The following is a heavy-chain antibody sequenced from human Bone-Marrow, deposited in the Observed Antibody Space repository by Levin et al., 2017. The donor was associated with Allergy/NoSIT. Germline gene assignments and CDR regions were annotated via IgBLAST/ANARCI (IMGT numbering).Heavy chain of an antibody. CDR3: AHWTYRYYFDY. V-gene: IGHV2-5*01. CDR1: GFSLNISGVG. CDR2: IYWNDDK. Sequence: SGPTLVKPTQTLMLTCTFSGFSLNISGVGVGWIRQPPGKALEWLALIYWNDDKSYSPSLQSRLTITKDTSVSQVVLRMTDVDPLDTATYYCAHWTYRYYFDYWGQGTLVTASS. D-gene: IGHD5-12*01. J-gene: IGHJ4*02.